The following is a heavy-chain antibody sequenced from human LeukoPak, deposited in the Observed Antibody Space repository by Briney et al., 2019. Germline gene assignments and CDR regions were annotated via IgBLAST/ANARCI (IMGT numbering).Heavy chain of an antibody. CDR3: ARDGNRDGDMDV. J-gene: IGHJ6*03. CDR2: ISGSGGAT. Sequence: GGSLRLSCAASGFTFSNAWMSWVRQAPGKGLEWVSGISGSGGATYYAGSVKGRFTVSRDSAKRSLYLQMNSLRAEDTAVYYCARDGNRDGDMDVWGKGTTVTVSS. D-gene: IGHD1-1*01. CDR1: GFTFSNAW. V-gene: IGHV3-48*01.